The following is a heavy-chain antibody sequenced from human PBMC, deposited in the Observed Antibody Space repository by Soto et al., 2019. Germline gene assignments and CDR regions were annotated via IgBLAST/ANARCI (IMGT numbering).Heavy chain of an antibody. D-gene: IGHD3-3*01. CDR1: GFTFSSYG. CDR2: IWYDGSNK. Sequence: GGSLRLSCAASGFTFSSYGMHWVRQAPGKGLEWVAVIWYDGSNKYYADSVKGRFTISRDNSKNTLYLQMNSLRAEDTAVYYCARGPHYDFWSGNDYWGQGTLVTVSS. J-gene: IGHJ4*02. V-gene: IGHV3-33*01. CDR3: ARGPHYDFWSGNDY.